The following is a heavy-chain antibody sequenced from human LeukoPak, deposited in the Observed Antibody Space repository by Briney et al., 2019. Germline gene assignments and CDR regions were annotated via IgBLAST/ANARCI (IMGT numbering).Heavy chain of an antibody. CDR1: GYSFTSSW. CDR3: AAGSYSSYFDY. CDR2: IYPGDSDT. D-gene: IGHD3-10*01. V-gene: IGHV5-51*01. Sequence: GESLKISCKGSGYSFTSSWIGWVLQMPGKGLEWMGIIYPGDSDTRYSPSFQGQVTISADKSITTAYLQWSSLKASDTAVYYCAAGSYSSYFDYWGQGTLVTVSS. J-gene: IGHJ4*02.